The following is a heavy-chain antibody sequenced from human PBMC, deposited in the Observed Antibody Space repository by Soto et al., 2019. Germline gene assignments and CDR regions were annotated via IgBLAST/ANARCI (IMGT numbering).Heavy chain of an antibody. CDR1: GVTFSSFA. D-gene: IGHD3-3*01. V-gene: IGHV3-23*01. CDR3: AKAETYDFWSGLHFDY. CDR2: ISGSGGSA. J-gene: IGHJ4*02. Sequence: LRLSCVASGVTFSSFAMSWVRQAPGKGLEWVSTISGSGGSAYYADSVKGRLTISRDNSKNTLSLHINSLRAEDTAVYYCAKAETYDFWSGLHFDYWGQGTLVTVSS.